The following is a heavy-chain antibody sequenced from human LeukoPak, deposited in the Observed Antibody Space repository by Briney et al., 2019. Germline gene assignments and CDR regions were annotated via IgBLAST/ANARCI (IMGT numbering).Heavy chain of an antibody. Sequence: SETLSLTCAVYGGSISGYYWSWIRQPPGKGLEWIGEINHSGSTNYNPSLKSRVIISVDTSKNQFSLKLSSVTAADTAVYYCARMPQHGDVWGKGTTVTVSS. CDR1: GGSISGYY. D-gene: IGHD1-1*01. J-gene: IGHJ6*04. V-gene: IGHV4-34*01. CDR3: ARMPQHGDV. CDR2: INHSGST.